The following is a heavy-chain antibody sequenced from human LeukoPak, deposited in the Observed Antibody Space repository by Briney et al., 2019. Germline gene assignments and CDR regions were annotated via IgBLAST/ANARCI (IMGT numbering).Heavy chain of an antibody. J-gene: IGHJ4*02. CDR1: GYTFTSYT. Sequence: ASVKVSCKASGYTFTSYTMNWVRQAPGQGLEWMGWINTNTGNPTYAQGFTGRFVFSLDTSVSTAYLQISSLKAADTAVYYCAASYYDFWSSPPGDYWGQGTLVTVSS. CDR2: INTNTGNP. D-gene: IGHD3-3*01. CDR3: AASYYDFWSSPPGDY. V-gene: IGHV7-4-1*02.